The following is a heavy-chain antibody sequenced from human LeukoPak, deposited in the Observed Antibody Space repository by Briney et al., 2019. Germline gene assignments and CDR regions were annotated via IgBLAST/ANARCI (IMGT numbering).Heavy chain of an antibody. Sequence: SETLSLTCAVSGGSISSGGYSWSWIRQPPGKGLEWIGYIYHSGSTYYNPSLKSRVTISVDRSKNQFSLKLSSVTAADTAVYYCASFDYGDYGGYWGQGTLVTVSS. CDR2: IYHSGST. D-gene: IGHD4-17*01. CDR1: GGSISSGGYS. CDR3: ASFDYGDYGGY. V-gene: IGHV4-30-2*01. J-gene: IGHJ4*02.